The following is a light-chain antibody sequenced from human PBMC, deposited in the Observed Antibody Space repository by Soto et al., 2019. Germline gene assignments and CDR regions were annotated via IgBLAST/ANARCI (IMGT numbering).Light chain of an antibody. V-gene: IGKV1-39*01. CDR1: QSISSY. CDR3: QQLNSYPPLT. Sequence: DIQMTQSPSSLSASVGDRVTITCRASQSISSYLNWYQQKPGKAPKLLIHAASSLESGVPSRFSGSGSGTDFTLTISSLQPEDSATYYCQQLNSYPPLTFGGGTKVDIK. CDR2: AAS. J-gene: IGKJ4*01.